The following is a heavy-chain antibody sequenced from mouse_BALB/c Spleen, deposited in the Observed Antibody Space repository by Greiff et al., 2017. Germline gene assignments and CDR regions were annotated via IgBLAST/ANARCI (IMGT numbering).Heavy chain of an antibody. V-gene: IGHV5-9-4*01. CDR3: ARDRGLRRFAY. J-gene: IGHJ3*01. CDR1: GFTFSSYA. Sequence: EVKLVESGGGLVQPGGSLKLSCAASGFTFSSYAMSWVRQSPEKRLEWVAEISSGGSYTYYPDTVTGRFTISRDNAKNTLYLEMSSLRSEDTAMYYCARDRGLRRFAYWGQGTLVTVSA. CDR2: ISSGGSYT. D-gene: IGHD2-2*01.